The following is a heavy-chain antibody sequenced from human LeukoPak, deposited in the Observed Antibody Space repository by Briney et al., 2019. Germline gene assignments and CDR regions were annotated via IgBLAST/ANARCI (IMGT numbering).Heavy chain of an antibody. V-gene: IGHV3-74*01. J-gene: IGHJ6*03. CDR2: INSDGSST. D-gene: IGHD6-13*01. CDR3: ARAGYSSSWYQQSVTHYYYYYMDV. Sequence: GGSLRLSCAASGFTFSSYWMHWVRQAPGKGLVWVSRINSDGSSTSYADSVKGRFTISRDNAKNTLYLQMNSLRAEDTAVYYCARAGYSSSWYQQSVTHYYYYYMDVWGKGTTVTVSS. CDR1: GFTFSSYW.